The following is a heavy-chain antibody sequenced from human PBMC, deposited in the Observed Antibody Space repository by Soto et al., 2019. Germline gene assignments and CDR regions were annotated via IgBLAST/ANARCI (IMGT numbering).Heavy chain of an antibody. Sequence: GESLKISCKGSGYSFTSYWIGWVRQMPGKGLEWMGIIYPGDSDTRYSPSFQGQVTISADKSISTAYLQWSSLKASDTAMYYCARPTPGMVGATHPYDAFDIRGQGTMVTVSS. D-gene: IGHD1-26*01. CDR1: GYSFTSYW. J-gene: IGHJ3*02. V-gene: IGHV5-51*01. CDR3: ARPTPGMVGATHPYDAFDI. CDR2: IYPGDSDT.